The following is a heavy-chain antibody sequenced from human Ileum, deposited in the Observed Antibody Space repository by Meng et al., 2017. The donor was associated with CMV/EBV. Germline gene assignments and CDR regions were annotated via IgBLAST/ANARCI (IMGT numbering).Heavy chain of an antibody. Sequence: AAVKVSCKASGYTFTNYDVHWVRQAAGQGLEWMGWMSTNSGNTVYAQKVQGRVTMTRNTSISTAYMELSSLRSEDTAVYYCARGRAKDYWGQGTLVTGAS. CDR3: ARGRAKDY. D-gene: IGHD1-26*01. J-gene: IGHJ4*02. CDR1: GYTFTNYD. V-gene: IGHV1-8*01. CDR2: MSTNSGNT.